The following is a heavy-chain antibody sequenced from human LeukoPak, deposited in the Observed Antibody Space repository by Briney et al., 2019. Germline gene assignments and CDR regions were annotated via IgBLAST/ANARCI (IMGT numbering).Heavy chain of an antibody. Sequence: PSETLSLTCTVSGGSISSYYWSWIRQPPGKGLEWIGYIYYSGSTNYNPSLKSRVTISVDTSKNQFSLKLSSVTAADTAVYYCARRGTYGDLDYWVQGTLVTVSS. CDR3: ARRGTYGDLDY. J-gene: IGHJ4*02. CDR1: GGSISSYY. CDR2: IYYSGST. D-gene: IGHD4-17*01. V-gene: IGHV4-59*08.